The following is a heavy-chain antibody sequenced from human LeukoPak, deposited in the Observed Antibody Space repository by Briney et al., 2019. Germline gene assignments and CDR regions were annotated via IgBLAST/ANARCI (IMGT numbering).Heavy chain of an antibody. CDR2: IYSGGST. D-gene: IGHD5-18*01. V-gene: IGHV3-66*01. Sequence: GGSLRLSCTTSGFTFGDYTMSWVRQAPGKGLEWVSVIYSGGSTYYADSVKGRFTISRDNSKNTLYLQMNSLRAEDTAVYYCARFGRGYSYGSFDYWGQGTLVTASS. CDR3: ARFGRGYSYGSFDY. J-gene: IGHJ4*02. CDR1: GFTFGDYT.